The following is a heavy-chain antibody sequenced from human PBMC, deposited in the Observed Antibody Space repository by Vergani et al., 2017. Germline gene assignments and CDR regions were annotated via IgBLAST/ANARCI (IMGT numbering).Heavy chain of an antibody. J-gene: IGHJ4*02. V-gene: IGHV4-59*11. CDR3: ASDTHSGQRADR. Sequence: QVQLQESGPGLVKSSETLSLTCSVSFDSIRNLYCNWIRQPPGTGLEWIGSIHYSENTNYNPSLKTQVTISVDTSKNQFSLTMNSVTAADTALYYCASDTHSGQRADRWGKGRLVTVTS. D-gene: IGHD6-19*01. CDR1: FDSIRNLY. CDR2: IHYSENT.